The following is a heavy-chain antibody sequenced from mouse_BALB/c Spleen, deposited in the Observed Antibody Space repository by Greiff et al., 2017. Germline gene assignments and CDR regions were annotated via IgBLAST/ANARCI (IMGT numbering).Heavy chain of an antibody. J-gene: IGHJ4*01. V-gene: IGHV5-17*02. CDR3: ARVKGYEAMDY. Sequence: EVQLVESGGGLVQPGGSRKLSCAASGFTFSSFGMHWVRQAPEKGLEWVAYISSGSSTIYYADTVKGRFTISRDNPKNTLFLQMTSLRSEDTAMYYCARVKGYEAMDYWGQGTSVTVSS. CDR1: GFTFSSFG. CDR2: ISSGSSTI.